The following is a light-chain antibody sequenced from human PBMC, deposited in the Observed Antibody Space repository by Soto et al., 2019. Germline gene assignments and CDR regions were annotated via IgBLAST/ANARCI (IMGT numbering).Light chain of an antibody. CDR1: SSNIGSEY. Sequence: QSVMTQPASASGTPGQGVTISCSGSSSNIGSEYVVWYQHLPGTAPKLLIYRNNHRPSGVPDRFAGSKCRTSASLATSGLRSDDEADYYCAARDDSLSGHWVFGGGTKETV. CDR3: AARDDSLSGHWV. V-gene: IGLV1-47*01. J-gene: IGLJ3*02. CDR2: RNN.